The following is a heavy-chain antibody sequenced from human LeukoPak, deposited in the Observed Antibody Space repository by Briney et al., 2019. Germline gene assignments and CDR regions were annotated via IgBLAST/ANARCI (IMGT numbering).Heavy chain of an antibody. CDR3: ASLCCGSYYMDV. Sequence: GASVKVSCKASGGTFNSHVINWVRQAPGQGLEWMGGIIPIFGTANYKQKFQGRVTITADESTSTAFMELSSLRSEDTAVYYCASLCCGSYYMDVWGKGTTVTVSS. CDR2: IIPIFGTA. D-gene: IGHD2-15*01. V-gene: IGHV1-69*13. CDR1: GGTFNSHV. J-gene: IGHJ6*03.